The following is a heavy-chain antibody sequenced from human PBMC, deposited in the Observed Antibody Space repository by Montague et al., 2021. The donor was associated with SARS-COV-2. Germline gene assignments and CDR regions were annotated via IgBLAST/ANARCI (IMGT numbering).Heavy chain of an antibody. CDR1: RFPFNDYA. V-gene: IGHV3-30*04. CDR3: AGVGPTTGGFDH. Sequence: SRRLSCDASRFPFNDYAMHWFRQAPGKGLEWVAVISYDGNKRYYADSVRGRFTISRDNSRSTVYLQMNSLRAEDTAVFYCAGVGPTTGGFDHWGQGTLVIVSS. D-gene: IGHD1-26*01. CDR2: ISYDGNKR. J-gene: IGHJ4*02.